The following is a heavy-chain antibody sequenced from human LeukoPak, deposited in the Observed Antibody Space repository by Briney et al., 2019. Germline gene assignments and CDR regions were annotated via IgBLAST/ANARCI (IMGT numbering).Heavy chain of an antibody. CDR1: GFTFSSYE. CDR3: ARDLTNYFDY. Sequence: GGSLRLSCAASGFTFSSYEMTWVRQAPGRGLEWVSYISSTGGTMYYADSVKGRFTISGDNAKNSLYLQMNSLRAEDTAVYYCARDLTNYFDYWGQGTLVTVSS. CDR2: ISSTGGTM. J-gene: IGHJ4*02. D-gene: IGHD1-14*01. V-gene: IGHV3-48*03.